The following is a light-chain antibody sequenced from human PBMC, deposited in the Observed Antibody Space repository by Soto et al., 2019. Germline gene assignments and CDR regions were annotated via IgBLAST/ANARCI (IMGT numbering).Light chain of an antibody. CDR1: SSDIGAYNS. V-gene: IGLV2-14*03. J-gene: IGLJ2*01. Sequence: QSALTQPASVSGSPGQSITISCTGTSSDIGAYNSVSWYQHHPGKAPNLMLYDVNIRPSGVSNRFSGSKSGNTASLTISGLQAEDEADYYCTSWTSSTTKIFGRGTKVTVL. CDR3: TSWTSSTTKI. CDR2: DVN.